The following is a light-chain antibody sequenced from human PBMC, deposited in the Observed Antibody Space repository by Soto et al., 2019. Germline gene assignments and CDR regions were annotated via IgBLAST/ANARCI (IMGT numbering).Light chain of an antibody. Sequence: QAVVTQSPSASASLGASVKLTCTLSSGHSSYAIAWHQQQPEKGPRYLMKLNSDGSHSKGDGIPDRFSGSSSGAERYLTISGLQSEDEADYYCQTWGTGGAVFGGGTQLTVL. V-gene: IGLV4-69*01. CDR2: LNSDGSH. CDR1: SGHSSYA. J-gene: IGLJ7*01. CDR3: QTWGTGGAV.